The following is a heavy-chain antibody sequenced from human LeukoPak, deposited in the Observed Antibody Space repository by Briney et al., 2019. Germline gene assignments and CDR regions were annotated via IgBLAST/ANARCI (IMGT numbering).Heavy chain of an antibody. CDR3: ARGLSKLLWFGESQAHNFDY. D-gene: IGHD3-10*01. J-gene: IGHJ4*02. Sequence: SETLSLTCAVDGGSFSGYYWSWIRQPPGKGLWWSGEINHSVSTNYNPSLKSRVTISVDTSKNQFSLKLSSVTAADTAVYYCARGLSKLLWFGESQAHNFDYWGQGTLVTVYS. CDR2: INHSVST. V-gene: IGHV4-34*01. CDR1: GGSFSGYY.